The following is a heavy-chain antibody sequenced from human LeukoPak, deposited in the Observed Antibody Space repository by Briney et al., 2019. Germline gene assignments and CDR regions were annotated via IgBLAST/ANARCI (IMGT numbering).Heavy chain of an antibody. Sequence: GGSLILSCAASGFTFSGSAMHWVRQASGKGLEWVGRIRSKANSYATAYAASVKGRFTISRDDSKNTAYLQMNSLKTEDTAVYYCTRQPPYGDYPYYYYGMDVWGKGTTVTVSS. CDR3: TRQPPYGDYPYYYYGMDV. V-gene: IGHV3-73*01. CDR1: GFTFSGSA. J-gene: IGHJ6*04. CDR2: IRSKANSYAT. D-gene: IGHD4-17*01.